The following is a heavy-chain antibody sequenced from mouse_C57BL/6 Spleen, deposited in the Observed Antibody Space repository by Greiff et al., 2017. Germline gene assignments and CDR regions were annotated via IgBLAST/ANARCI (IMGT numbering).Heavy chain of an antibody. CDR1: GFTFSSYA. CDR2: ISDGGSYT. CDR3: ARGGIDGWNY. V-gene: IGHV5-4*03. Sequence: EVNVVESGGGLVKPGGSLKLSCAASGFTFSSYAMSWVRQTPEKRLEWVATISDGGSYTYYPDNVKGRFTISRDNAKNNLYLQMSHLKSEDTAMDYCARGGIDGWNYWGKGTSVTVSS. D-gene: IGHD2-3*01. J-gene: IGHJ4*01.